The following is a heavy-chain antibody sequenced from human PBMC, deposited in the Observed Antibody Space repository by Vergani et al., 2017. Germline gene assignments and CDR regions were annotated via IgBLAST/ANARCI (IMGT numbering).Heavy chain of an antibody. J-gene: IGHJ6*03. V-gene: IGHV4-34*01. CDR2: INHSGSI. D-gene: IGHD1-26*01. CDR1: GGSFSGYY. Sequence: QVQLQQWGAGLLKPSETLSLTCAVYGGSFSGYYWSWIRQPPGKGLEWIGEINHSGSINYNPSLKSRVTISVDTSKNQFSLKLSSVTAADTAVYYCARCIVGAQFTYYYMDVWGQGTTVTVSS. CDR3: ARCIVGAQFTYYYMDV.